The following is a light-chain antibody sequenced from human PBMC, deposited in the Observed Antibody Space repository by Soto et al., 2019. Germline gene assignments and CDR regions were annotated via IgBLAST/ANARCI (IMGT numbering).Light chain of an antibody. CDR2: AAS. V-gene: IGKV1-17*03. J-gene: IGKJ4*01. Sequence: DIQMSQSPSAVSASVWERVSLACGASQGISNYFAWFQQKPGKVPKRLIYAASTLQSGVPSRFSGSGSGTEFTLTISSLQPEDFATYYCLQHRSYPLTFGGGTKVDIK. CDR3: LQHRSYPLT. CDR1: QGISNY.